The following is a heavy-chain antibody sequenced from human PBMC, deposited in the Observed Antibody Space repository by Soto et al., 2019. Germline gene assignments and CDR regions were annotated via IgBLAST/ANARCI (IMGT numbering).Heavy chain of an antibody. V-gene: IGHV3-33*01. Sequence: QMQLVESGGGVVQPGRSLRLSCAASGFTFSSYAMHWVRQAPGKGLEWVAIIWYDGSNIYHADSVKGRFTISRDNSKNALNLQMNSLRAEDTAVYYCARESEALDYWGQGTLVTVSS. CDR3: ARESEALDY. CDR2: IWYDGSNI. J-gene: IGHJ4*02. CDR1: GFTFSSYA.